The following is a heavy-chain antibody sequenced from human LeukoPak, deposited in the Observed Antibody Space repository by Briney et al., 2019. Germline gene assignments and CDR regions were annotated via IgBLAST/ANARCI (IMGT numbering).Heavy chain of an antibody. D-gene: IGHD2-2*01. CDR2: IIPIFGTA. Sequence: GSSVKVSCKASGGTFSSYAISWVRQAPVQGLEWMGGIIPIFGTANYAQKFQGRVTITADESTSTAYMELSSLRSEDTSVYYCARGAKIHHIVVVPAAARYYYYYMDVWGKGTTVTVSS. J-gene: IGHJ6*03. V-gene: IGHV1-69*01. CDR3: ARGAKIHHIVVVPAAARYYYYYMDV. CDR1: GGTFSSYA.